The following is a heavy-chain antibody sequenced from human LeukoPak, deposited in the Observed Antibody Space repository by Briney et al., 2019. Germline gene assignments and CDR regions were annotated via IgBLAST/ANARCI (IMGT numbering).Heavy chain of an antibody. D-gene: IGHD6-13*01. V-gene: IGHV3-20*04. CDR3: ARGSKRGSSSWAYYMDV. J-gene: IGHJ6*03. CDR2: INWNGGST. Sequence: PGGSLRLSCAASGFTFDDYGMSWVRQAPGKGLDWVSGINWNGGSTVYADSVKGRFTISRDNAKNSLYLQMNSLRAEDTALYYCARGSKRGSSSWAYYMDVWGKGTTVTVSS. CDR1: GFTFDDYG.